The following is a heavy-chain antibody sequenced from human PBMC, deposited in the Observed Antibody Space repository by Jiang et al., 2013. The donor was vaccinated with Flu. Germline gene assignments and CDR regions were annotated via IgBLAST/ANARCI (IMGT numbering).Heavy chain of an antibody. J-gene: IGHJ6*02. Sequence: GLVKPSETLSLTCTVSGVSIRSYYWSWIRQPPGKGLEWIGYAYYSGSSDSNPSLRSRVTISVDTPKNQFSLKLRSVTAADTAVYYCARVNDWRYDYYYGMDVWGQGTTVTVSS. D-gene: IGHD2-21*01. CDR2: AYYSGSS. CDR3: ARVNDWRYDYYYGMDV. V-gene: IGHV4-59*01. CDR1: GVSIRSYY.